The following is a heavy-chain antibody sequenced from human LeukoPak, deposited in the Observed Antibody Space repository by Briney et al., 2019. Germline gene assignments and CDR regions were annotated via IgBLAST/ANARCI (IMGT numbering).Heavy chain of an antibody. J-gene: IGHJ4*02. CDR3: ARECSYCVGGDCYSFDF. Sequence: LRASVKVSCKASGYRFISNCIQWVRQAPGLGPEWMGCMHPGNGNTRYAEKLKGRVTMTRDKSINTAYMDLSSLRSDYTAVYYCARECSYCVGGDCYSFDFWGQGTLITVSS. CDR1: GYRFISNC. D-gene: IGHD2-21*02. CDR2: MHPGNGNT. V-gene: IGHV1-2*02.